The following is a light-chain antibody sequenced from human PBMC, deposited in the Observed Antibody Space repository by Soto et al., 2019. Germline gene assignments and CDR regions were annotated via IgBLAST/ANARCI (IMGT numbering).Light chain of an antibody. Sequence: QSALTQPASVSGSPGQSITISCTGTSSDVGSYNLVSWYQQHPGKAPKLMIYEGSKRPSGVSNRFSGSKSGNTASLTISGLQAEDEADYCCCSYACSSTHVVFGGGTKLTVL. J-gene: IGLJ2*01. CDR2: EGS. V-gene: IGLV2-23*01. CDR1: SSDVGSYNL. CDR3: CSYACSSTHVV.